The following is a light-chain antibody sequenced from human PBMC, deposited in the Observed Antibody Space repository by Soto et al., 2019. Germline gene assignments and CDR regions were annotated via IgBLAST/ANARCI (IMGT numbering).Light chain of an antibody. J-gene: IGKJ1*01. CDR1: QGISSY. V-gene: IGKV1-8*01. CDR3: QQYYSYPRT. Sequence: AIRMTQSPSSLSASTGDRVTITCRASQGISSYLAWDQQKPGKAPKLLIYAASTLQSGVTSRFSGSRSGTDFTLTIRCLQSEDFATYCCQQYYSYPRTFGQGTKVEIK. CDR2: AAS.